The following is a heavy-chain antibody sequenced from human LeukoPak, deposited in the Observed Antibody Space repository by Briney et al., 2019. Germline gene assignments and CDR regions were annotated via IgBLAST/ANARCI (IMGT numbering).Heavy chain of an antibody. CDR2: INWNGGST. J-gene: IGHJ4*02. CDR1: D. D-gene: IGHD5-12*01. V-gene: IGHV3-20*03. Sequence: DMHWVRQAPGKGLEWVCGINWNGGSTGYADSVKGRFTISRDNAKNSLYLQMNSLRAEDTALYYCAKGGGYSGYDPSDYWGQGTLVTVSS. CDR3: AKGGGYSGYDPSDY.